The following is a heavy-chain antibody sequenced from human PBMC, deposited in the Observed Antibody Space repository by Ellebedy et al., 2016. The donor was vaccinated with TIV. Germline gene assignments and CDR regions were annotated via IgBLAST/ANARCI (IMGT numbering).Heavy chain of an antibody. Sequence: GGSLRLXXAASGFTFSSYWMSWVRQAPGKGLEWVANIKQDGSEEYYVDSVKGRFTISRDNAKNSLYLQMNSLRAEDTAVYYCARDHSGSNAFDYWGQGTLVTVSS. V-gene: IGHV3-7*01. CDR1: GFTFSSYW. CDR2: IKQDGSEE. D-gene: IGHD3-10*01. CDR3: ARDHSGSNAFDY. J-gene: IGHJ4*02.